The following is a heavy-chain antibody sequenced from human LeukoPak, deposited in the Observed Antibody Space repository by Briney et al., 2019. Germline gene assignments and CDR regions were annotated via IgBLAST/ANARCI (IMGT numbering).Heavy chain of an antibody. Sequence: GGSLRLSCVVSEFRCSDYWMHWVRQGPGKGLVWVSRINSDGSSTSYADSVKGRFTISRDNAKNTLYLQMNSLGAEDTAVYYCAGDRFKLRYFDLWGQGTLVTVSS. J-gene: IGHJ4*02. D-gene: IGHD3-9*01. CDR3: AGDRFKLRYFDL. V-gene: IGHV3-74*01. CDR1: EFRCSDYW. CDR2: INSDGSST.